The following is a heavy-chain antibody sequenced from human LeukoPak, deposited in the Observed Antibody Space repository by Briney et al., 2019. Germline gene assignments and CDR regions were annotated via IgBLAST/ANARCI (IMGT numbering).Heavy chain of an antibody. CDR1: GFSVGEHG. CDR3: ARDRYFGSDGFDI. V-gene: IGHV3-33*01. D-gene: IGHD3-10*01. J-gene: IGHJ3*02. Sequence: QAGRSLRLSCAASGFSVGEHGMHWVRQAPGKGRGWVTVTWYDESNNHYAASVKGLFTISRNNSKTTVFLEMNSLRAEDTAVYHRARDRYFGSDGFDIWGPGTMVIVSS. CDR2: TWYDESNN.